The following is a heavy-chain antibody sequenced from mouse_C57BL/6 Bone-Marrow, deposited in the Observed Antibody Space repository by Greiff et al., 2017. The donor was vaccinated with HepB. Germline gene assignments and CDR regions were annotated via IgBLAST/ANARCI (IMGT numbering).Heavy chain of an antibody. CDR2: IYPSDSET. Sequence: QVQLQQPGAELVRPGSSVKLSCKASGYTFTSYWMDWVKQRPGQGLEWIGNIYPSDSETHYNQKFKDKATLTVDKSSSTAFMQLSSLTSEDSAVYYCARRGGYWYFDVWGTGTTVTVSS. J-gene: IGHJ1*03. CDR1: GYTFTSYW. CDR3: ARRGGYWYFDV. V-gene: IGHV1-61*01.